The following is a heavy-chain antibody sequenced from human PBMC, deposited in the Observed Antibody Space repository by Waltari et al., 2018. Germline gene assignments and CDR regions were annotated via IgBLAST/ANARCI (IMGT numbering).Heavy chain of an antibody. CDR1: GGSISSGGYY. CDR3: ARGLLWFGEKGAFDI. D-gene: IGHD3-10*01. CDR2: IYYSGST. J-gene: IGHJ3*02. V-gene: IGHV4-31*03. Sequence: QVQLQESGPGLVKPSQTLSLTCTVSGGSISSGGYYWSWIRQQPGKGLEWTGYIYYSGSTYYNPALKSRVTISVDTSKNQFALKLSSVTAADTAVYYCARGLLWFGEKGAFDIWGQGTMVTVSS.